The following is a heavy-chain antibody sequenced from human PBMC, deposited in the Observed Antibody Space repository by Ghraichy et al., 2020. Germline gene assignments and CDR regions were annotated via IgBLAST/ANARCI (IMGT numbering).Heavy chain of an antibody. CDR3: ARYYYDSSGYPVPYFYYYGMDV. J-gene: IGHJ6*02. CDR1: GFTFSDYY. CDR2: ISSSGSTI. D-gene: IGHD3-22*01. V-gene: IGHV3-11*01. Sequence: GGSLRLSCAASGFTFSDYYMSWIRQAPGKGLEWVSYISSSGSTIYYADSVKGRFTISRDNAKNSLYLQMNSLRAEDTAVYYCARYYYDSSGYPVPYFYYYGMDVWGQGTTVTVSS.